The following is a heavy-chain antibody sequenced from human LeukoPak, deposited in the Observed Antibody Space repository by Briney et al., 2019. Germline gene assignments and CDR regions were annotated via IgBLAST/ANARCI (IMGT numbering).Heavy chain of an antibody. CDR3: AKDELSVTGYFDY. CDR2: ISGSGDST. Sequence: GGSLRLSCAASGFIFSSYAMSWVRQAPGEGLEWVSGISGSGDSTYYADSVKGRFTIFRDNSKNTLYLQMSSLRAEDTAVYYCAKDELSVTGYFDYWGQGTLVTVSS. J-gene: IGHJ4*02. V-gene: IGHV3-23*01. CDR1: GFIFSSYA. D-gene: IGHD3-16*02.